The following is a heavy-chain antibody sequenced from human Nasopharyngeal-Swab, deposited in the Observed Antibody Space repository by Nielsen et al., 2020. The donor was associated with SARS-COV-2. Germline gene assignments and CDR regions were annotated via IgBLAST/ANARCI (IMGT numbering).Heavy chain of an antibody. V-gene: IGHV1-69*04. CDR3: ASQGGGDYYDSRRYYNYVMDV. D-gene: IGHD3-22*01. CDR2: IIPIFGIA. Sequence: VKVSCKASGGTFSSYAISWVLQAPGQGLEWMGRIIPIFGIANYAQKLQGRVTITADKSTSTAYMELSSLRSEDTAVYYCASQGGGDYYDSRRYYNYVMDVWGQGTTVTVSS. J-gene: IGHJ6*02. CDR1: GGTFSSYA.